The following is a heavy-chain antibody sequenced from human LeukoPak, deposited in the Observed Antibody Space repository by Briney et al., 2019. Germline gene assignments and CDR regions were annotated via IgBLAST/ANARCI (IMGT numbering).Heavy chain of an antibody. CDR2: MNPDRGNT. D-gene: IGHD6-19*01. CDR3: ARGLGSGWHSDWFDP. J-gene: IGHJ5*02. V-gene: IGHV1-8*01. Sequence: ASVKVSCKASGYTFTSYDINWVRQATGQGLEWMGWMNPDRGNTGYAQKFQGRVTMTRNTSIGTVYMELSSLRSDDTAVYYCARGLGSGWHSDWFDPWGQGTLVTVSS. CDR1: GYTFTSYD.